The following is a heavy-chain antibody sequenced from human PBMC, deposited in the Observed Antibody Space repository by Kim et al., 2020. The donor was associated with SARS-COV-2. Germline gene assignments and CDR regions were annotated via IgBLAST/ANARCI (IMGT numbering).Heavy chain of an antibody. V-gene: IGHV4-34*01. CDR2: INDAGTT. Sequence: SETLSLTCAVYGGSFSGYDWSWVRQFPGKGLEWIGEINDAGTTKYNPSLKSRVTILVDTSKNQFSLNLRSVSAADTAIYYCARELGTVVIPSSTRHWYFDVWGRGTLVTVSS. J-gene: IGHJ2*01. CDR3: ARELGTVVIPSSTRHWYFDV. D-gene: IGHD2-21*01. CDR1: GGSFSGYD.